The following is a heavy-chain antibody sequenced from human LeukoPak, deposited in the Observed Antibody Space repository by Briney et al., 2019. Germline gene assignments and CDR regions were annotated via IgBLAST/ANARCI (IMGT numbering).Heavy chain of an antibody. CDR2: IHYTATT. J-gene: IGHJ5*02. Sequence: PSETLSLTCTVSGGSISSSDDYWGWIRQPPEEGLEWIGSIHYTATTYYNPSLKSRVTISVDTSKKQFSLTVSSVTAADTAVYYCARSRGYHKGGFDPWGQGTLVTVSS. D-gene: IGHD3-10*01. CDR3: ARSRGYHKGGFDP. CDR1: GGSISSSDDY. V-gene: IGHV4-39*01.